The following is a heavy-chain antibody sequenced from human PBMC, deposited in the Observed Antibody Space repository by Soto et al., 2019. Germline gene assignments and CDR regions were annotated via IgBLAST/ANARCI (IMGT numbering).Heavy chain of an antibody. CDR2: IYYSGST. CDR3: AKRGSVGTTDHYDAFDI. J-gene: IGHJ3*02. CDR1: GGSISPYC. V-gene: IGHV4-59*01. Sequence: QVQLQESGPGLVKPSETLSLTCTVSGGSISPYCWSWIRQPPGKGLEWIGYIYYSGSTNYNPSLKSRVTISVDTSKTQFSLKLSSVTAADTAVYYCAKRGSVGTTDHYDAFDIWGQGTMVTVSS. D-gene: IGHD1-26*01.